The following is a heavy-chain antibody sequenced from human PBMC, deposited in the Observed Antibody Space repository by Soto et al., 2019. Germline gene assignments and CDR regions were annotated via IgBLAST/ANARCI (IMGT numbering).Heavy chain of an antibody. D-gene: IGHD3-10*01. CDR2: ISGGGGST. J-gene: IGHJ6*03. Sequence: GGSLRLSCAASGFTFSNYAMTWVRQAPGKGLEWVSGISGGGGSTYYADSVKGRFTISRDNSKNTLYLQMNSLRAEDTAVYYCAKVWSGSGEIGSEYYYFYYMDVWGKGTTVTVSS. V-gene: IGHV3-23*01. CDR1: GFTFSNYA. CDR3: AKVWSGSGEIGSEYYYFYYMDV.